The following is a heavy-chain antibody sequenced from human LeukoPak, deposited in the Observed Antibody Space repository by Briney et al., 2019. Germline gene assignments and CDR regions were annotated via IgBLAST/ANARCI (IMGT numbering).Heavy chain of an antibody. D-gene: IGHD4-17*01. V-gene: IGHV4-59*01. CDR2: IYYSGST. J-gene: IGHJ3*02. Sequence: SETLSLTCSVSGGSISSYYWSWIRQPPGKGLEWIGYIYYSGSTNYNPSLKSRVTISVDTSKNQFSLKLSSVTAADTAVYYCAIDDYGDYVRAFDIWGQGTMVTVSS. CDR1: GGSISSYY. CDR3: AIDDYGDYVRAFDI.